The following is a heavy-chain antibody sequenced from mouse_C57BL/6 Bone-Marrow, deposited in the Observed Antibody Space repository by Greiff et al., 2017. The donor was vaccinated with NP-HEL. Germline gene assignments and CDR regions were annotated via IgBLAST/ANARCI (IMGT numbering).Heavy chain of an antibody. CDR1: GFSLTSYA. Sequence: VQLVESGPGLVAPSQSLSITCTVSGFSLTSYAISWVRQPPGKGLEWLGVIWTGGGTNYNSALKSRLSISKDNSKSQVFLKMNSLQTDDTARYYCARKAYDYDGGAMDYWGQGTSVTVSS. J-gene: IGHJ4*01. D-gene: IGHD2-4*01. V-gene: IGHV2-9-1*01. CDR2: IWTGGGT. CDR3: ARKAYDYDGGAMDY.